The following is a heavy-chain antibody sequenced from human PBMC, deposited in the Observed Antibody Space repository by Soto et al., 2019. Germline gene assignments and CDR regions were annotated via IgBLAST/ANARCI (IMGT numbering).Heavy chain of an antibody. J-gene: IGHJ4*02. Sequence: GGSLRLSCAASGFTFSSYGMHWVRQAPGKGLEWVAVISYDGSNKYYADSVKGRFTISRDNSKNTLYLQMNSLRAEDTAVYYCARGGDIVVVVAATPFDYWGQGTLVTVSS. CDR1: GFTFSSYG. CDR2: ISYDGSNK. V-gene: IGHV3-30*03. CDR3: ARGGDIVVVVAATPFDY. D-gene: IGHD2-15*01.